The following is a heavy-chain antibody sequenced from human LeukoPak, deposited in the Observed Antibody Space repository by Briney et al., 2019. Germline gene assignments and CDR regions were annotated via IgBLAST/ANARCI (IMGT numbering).Heavy chain of an antibody. Sequence: PSQTLSLTCTVSARSISSSSYDWGWTRQPPGKGLEWIGRIYDSGSTYYNPSLKSRGTMSVDTSKNQFSLKLSSVTAADTAMYYCARHGSGWYHFDYWGQGTLVTVSS. D-gene: IGHD6-19*01. CDR1: ARSISSSSYD. CDR3: ARHGSGWYHFDY. J-gene: IGHJ4*02. V-gene: IGHV4-39*01. CDR2: IYDSGST.